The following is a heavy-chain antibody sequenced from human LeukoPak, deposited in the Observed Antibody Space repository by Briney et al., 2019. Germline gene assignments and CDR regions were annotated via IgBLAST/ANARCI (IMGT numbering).Heavy chain of an antibody. CDR3: ARLKRRRQLVQFIWFDP. Sequence: NPSETLSLTCTVSGGSISSSSYYWSWIRQPPGKGLEWIGEINHSGSTNYNPSLKSRVTISVDTSKNQFSLKLSSVTAADTAVYYCARLKRRRQLVQFIWFDPWGQGTLVTVSS. D-gene: IGHD6-13*01. CDR2: INHSGST. J-gene: IGHJ5*02. CDR1: GGSISSSSYY. V-gene: IGHV4-39*07.